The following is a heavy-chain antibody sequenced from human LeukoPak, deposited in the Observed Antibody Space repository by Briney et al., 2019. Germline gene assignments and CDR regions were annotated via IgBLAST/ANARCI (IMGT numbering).Heavy chain of an antibody. D-gene: IGHD3-9*01. CDR3: ARGGRILSWLDA. CDR2: ISATGTT. Sequence: PSETLSLTCTVSRGSISSGNYYWTWIRQSDGKGLEWIGRISATGTTAYNPSLKSRVTISRDMPKNQFSLKLTSVTAADTAIYYCARGGRILSWLDAWGQGTLVTVSS. CDR1: RGSISSGNYY. J-gene: IGHJ5*02. V-gene: IGHV4-61*02.